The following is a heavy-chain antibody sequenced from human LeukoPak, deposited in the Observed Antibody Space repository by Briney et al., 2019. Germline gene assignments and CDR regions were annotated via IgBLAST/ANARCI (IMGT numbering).Heavy chain of an antibody. V-gene: IGHV3-30*18. J-gene: IGHJ4*02. Sequence: GGSLRLSCVASTFTFSNYAMHWVRQAPGNGLEWVTVIASDGDDKHYADSVKGRFTVFRDNSKNTLFLQMNSLRAEDTAVYYCAKDRQVRSAVHYFDSWGQGTLVTVSS. CDR1: TFTFSNYA. CDR2: IASDGDDK. CDR3: AKDRQVRSAVHYFDS. D-gene: IGHD2-8*01.